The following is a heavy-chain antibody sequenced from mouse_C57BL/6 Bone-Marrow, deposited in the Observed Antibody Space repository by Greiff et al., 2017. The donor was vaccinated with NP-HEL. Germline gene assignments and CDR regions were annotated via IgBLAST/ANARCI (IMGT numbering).Heavy chain of an antibody. J-gene: IGHJ3*01. D-gene: IGHD5-1*01. CDR3: ATYFPFAY. CDR1: GYTFTSYW. V-gene: IGHV1-52*01. CDR2: IDPSDSET. Sequence: QVHVKQPGAELVRPGSSVKLSCKASGYTFTSYWMHWVKQRPIQGLEWIGNIDPSDSETHYNQKFKDKATLTVDKSSSTAYMQLSSLTSEDSAVYYCATYFPFAYWGQGTLVTVSA.